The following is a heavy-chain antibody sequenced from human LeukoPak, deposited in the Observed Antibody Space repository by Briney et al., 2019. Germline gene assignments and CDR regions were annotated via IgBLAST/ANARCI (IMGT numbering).Heavy chain of an antibody. V-gene: IGHV4-39*01. CDR3: ASRYYYDSSGYYDYFDY. D-gene: IGHD3-22*01. CDR1: GGSISSSSYY. Sequence: PSETLSLTCTVSGGSISSSSYYWGWIRQPPGKGLEWIGSIYYSGSTYYNPSLKSRVTISVDTSKNQFSLKLSSVTAADTAVYYCASRYYYDSSGYYDYFDYWGQGTLVTVSS. CDR2: IYYSGST. J-gene: IGHJ4*02.